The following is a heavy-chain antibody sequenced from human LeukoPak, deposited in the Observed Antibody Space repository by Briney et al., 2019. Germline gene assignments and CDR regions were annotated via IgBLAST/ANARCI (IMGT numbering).Heavy chain of an antibody. CDR3: ARWQYDSSGYRKIDC. CDR1: GGSISSSDYY. CDR2: IYYSGST. D-gene: IGHD3-22*01. Sequence: SQTLSLTCTVSGGSISSSDYYWSWIRQPPGKDLEWIGYIYYSGSTYYNPSLKSRVTISVDTSKNQFSLKLSSVTAADTAVYYCARWQYDSSGYRKIDCWGQGTLVTVSS. V-gene: IGHV4-30-4*01. J-gene: IGHJ4*02.